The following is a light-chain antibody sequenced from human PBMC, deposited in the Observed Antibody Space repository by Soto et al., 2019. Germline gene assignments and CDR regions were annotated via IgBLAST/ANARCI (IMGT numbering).Light chain of an antibody. V-gene: IGLV1-40*01. CDR3: QSYDSSLTGSKV. Sequence: QSVLRQPPSVSGAPGQRFTISCTGSSSNIGAGFDVHWYQQLPGTAPKLLIYGNSNRPSGVPDRFSGSRSGTSASLAITGLQAEDEADYYSQSYDSSLTGSKVFGSGTKVTVL. CDR2: GNS. CDR1: SSNIGAGFD. J-gene: IGLJ1*01.